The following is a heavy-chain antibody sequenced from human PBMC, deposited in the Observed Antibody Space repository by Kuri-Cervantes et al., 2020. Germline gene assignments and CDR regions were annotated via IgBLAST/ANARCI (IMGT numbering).Heavy chain of an antibody. J-gene: IGHJ4*02. CDR1: GGTFSSYA. D-gene: IGHD1-26*01. CDR3: ARDSGNYLQRSREGGFDY. Sequence: SVKVSCKASGGTFSSYAISWVRQAPGQGLEWMGGIIPIFGTANYAQKFQGRVTITTDESTSTAYMELSSLRSEDTAVYYCARDSGNYLQRSREGGFDYWGQGTLVTVSS. CDR2: IIPIFGTA. V-gene: IGHV1-69*05.